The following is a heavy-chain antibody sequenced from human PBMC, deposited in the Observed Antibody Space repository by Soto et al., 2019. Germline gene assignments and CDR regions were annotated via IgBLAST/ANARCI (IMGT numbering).Heavy chain of an antibody. Sequence: QVQLVQSGAEVKKPGSSVKVSCKASGGTFSSYAISWVRQAPGQGLEWMGGIIPIFGTANYAQKFQGRVTITADESTSTAYMELSSLRSEDTAVYYCVRDGEPPMVRGDKNAFDIWGQGTMVTVSS. J-gene: IGHJ3*02. D-gene: IGHD3-10*01. CDR2: IIPIFGTA. CDR1: GGTFSSYA. CDR3: VRDGEPPMVRGDKNAFDI. V-gene: IGHV1-69*01.